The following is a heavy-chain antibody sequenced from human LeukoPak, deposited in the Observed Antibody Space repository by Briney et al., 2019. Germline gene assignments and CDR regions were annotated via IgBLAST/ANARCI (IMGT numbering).Heavy chain of an antibody. CDR3: AREVKWELPDY. V-gene: IGHV3-48*03. J-gene: IGHJ4*01. CDR1: GFTFSAYE. CDR2: ITADGTNK. D-gene: IGHD1-26*01. Sequence: GGPLRLSCAASGFTFSAYEMNWVRQAPGKGLEWVSYITADGTNKYDADSVKGRFTISRDNAKNSLYLQMNSLRVDDTAIYYCAREVKWELPDYWGHGTLVTVSS.